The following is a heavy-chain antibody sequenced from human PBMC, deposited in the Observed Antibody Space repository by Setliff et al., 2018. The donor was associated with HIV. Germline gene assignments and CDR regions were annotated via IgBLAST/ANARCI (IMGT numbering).Heavy chain of an antibody. Sequence: SETLSLTCTVSGGSISSSSYYWGWIRQPPGKGLEWIGSIYYSGSTYYNPSLKSRVTISVDTSKNQFSLKLNSVTAADTAVYYCARELGASPHDVFDIWGQGTMVTVSS. CDR2: IYYSGST. CDR3: ARELGASPHDVFDI. D-gene: IGHD3-16*01. J-gene: IGHJ3*02. CDR1: GGSISSSSYY. V-gene: IGHV4-39*02.